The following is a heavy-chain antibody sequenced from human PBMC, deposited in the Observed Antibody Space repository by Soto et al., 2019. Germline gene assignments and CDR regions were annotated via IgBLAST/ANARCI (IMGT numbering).Heavy chain of an antibody. J-gene: IGHJ4*02. Sequence: ASVKVSCKASGYTFTSYGISWVRQAPGQGLEWMGWISAYNGNTNYAQKLQGRVTMTTDTSTSTAYMELRSLRSDDTAVYYCARGRPTNPERITIFGVVRTLLDYWGQGTLVTVSS. CDR2: ISAYNGNT. D-gene: IGHD3-3*01. CDR3: ARGRPTNPERITIFGVVRTLLDY. CDR1: GYTFTSYG. V-gene: IGHV1-18*01.